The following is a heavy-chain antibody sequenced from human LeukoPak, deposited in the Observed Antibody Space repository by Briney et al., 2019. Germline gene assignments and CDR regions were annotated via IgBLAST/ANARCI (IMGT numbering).Heavy chain of an antibody. Sequence: SETLSLTYAVYGGSFSGYYWSWIRQPPGKGLEWIGEINHSGSTNYNPSLKSRVTISVDTSKNQFSLKLSSVTAADTAVYYCATVKTYYYGSGTGWFDPWGQGTLVTVSS. V-gene: IGHV4-34*01. CDR2: INHSGST. D-gene: IGHD3-10*01. CDR3: ATVKTYYYGSGTGWFDP. CDR1: GGSFSGYY. J-gene: IGHJ5*02.